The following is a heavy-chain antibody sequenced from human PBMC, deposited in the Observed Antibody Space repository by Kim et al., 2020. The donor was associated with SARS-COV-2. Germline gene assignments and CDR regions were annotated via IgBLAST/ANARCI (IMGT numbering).Heavy chain of an antibody. V-gene: IGHV4-39*01. Sequence: SETLSLTCTVSGDSISRGIYYWGWIRQPPGKGLEWIGSFYFSGNTYHNPSLKSRVSISVDTSKNQLSLKLSSVSAADRGVYYCATSGKSRRWPHYFDYWGQGTLVTVSS. J-gene: IGHJ4*02. CDR2: FYFSGNT. CDR3: ATSGKSRRWPHYFDY. CDR1: GDSISRGIYY.